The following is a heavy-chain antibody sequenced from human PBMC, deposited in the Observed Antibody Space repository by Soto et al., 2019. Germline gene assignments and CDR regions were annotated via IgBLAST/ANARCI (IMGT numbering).Heavy chain of an antibody. J-gene: IGHJ6*02. CDR2: IIPVFDTA. CDR1: GGSFRRHA. Sequence: QVQLMQSGPEVKTPGSSVKVSCRASGGSFRRHAISWVRQAPGQGLEWVGGIIPVFDTANYAPKFLGRLTVTADESTNTAYMDLTSLTSEDTAVYYCARDPAPTVTTLGYGLDVWGQGTTVTV. D-gene: IGHD4-17*01. CDR3: ARDPAPTVTTLGYGLDV. V-gene: IGHV1-69*01.